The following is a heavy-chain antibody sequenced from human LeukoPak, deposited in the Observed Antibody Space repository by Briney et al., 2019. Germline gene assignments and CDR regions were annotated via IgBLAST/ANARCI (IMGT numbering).Heavy chain of an antibody. Sequence: GGSLTLSCAASGFMFGGSAMNWVRQAPGRGLEWVAVISYDGSDKYYADSVKGRFTISRDNSKSALYLQMNSLTSEDTAVYYCAREHIAAASVDWFDPWGQGTLVTVS. CDR3: AREHIAAASVDWFDP. CDR1: GFMFGGSA. D-gene: IGHD6-13*01. CDR2: ISYDGSDK. V-gene: IGHV3-30*04. J-gene: IGHJ5*02.